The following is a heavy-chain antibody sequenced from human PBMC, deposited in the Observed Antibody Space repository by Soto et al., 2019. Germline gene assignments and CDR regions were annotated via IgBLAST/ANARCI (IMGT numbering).Heavy chain of an antibody. V-gene: IGHV3-66*04. CDR2: LYSGGST. CDR1: GFSVSGDY. Sequence: GGSLRLSCAASGFSVSGDYMSWVRQAPGKGLEWVSVLYSGGSTYCADSVKGRFTISRDNSKNTLYLQMNSLRAEDTAVYYCARHDWFDPWGQGTLVTVSS. J-gene: IGHJ5*01. CDR3: ARHDWFDP.